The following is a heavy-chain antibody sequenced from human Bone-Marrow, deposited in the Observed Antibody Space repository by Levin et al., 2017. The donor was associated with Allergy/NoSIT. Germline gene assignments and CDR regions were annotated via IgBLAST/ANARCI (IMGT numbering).Heavy chain of an antibody. J-gene: IGHJ6*02. V-gene: IGHV3-33*01. CDR2: IWYDGSNK. D-gene: IGHD1-7*01. CDR1: GFTFSSYG. Sequence: SGGSLRLSCAASGFTFSSYGMHWVRQAPGKGLEWVAVIWYDGSNKYYADSVKGRFTISRDNSKNTLYLQMNSLRAEDTAVYYCARDLGYNWNYVEDYYDYYGMDVWGQGTTVTVSS. CDR3: ARDLGYNWNYVEDYYDYYGMDV.